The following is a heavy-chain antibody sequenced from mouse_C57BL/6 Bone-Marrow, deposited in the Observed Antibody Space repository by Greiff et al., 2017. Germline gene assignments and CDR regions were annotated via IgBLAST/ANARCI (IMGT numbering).Heavy chain of an antibody. CDR1: GYTFTSYW. V-gene: IGHV1-55*01. J-gene: IGHJ1*03. Sequence: QVQLQQPGAELVKPGASVKMSCKASGYTFTSYWITWVKQRPGQGLEWIGDIYPGSGSTNYNEKFKSKATLTVDPSSNTAYMQLSSLTSEDTAVYYCARCFYWYFYVWGTVTAVTVSS. CDR2: IYPGSGST. CDR3: ARCFYWYFYV.